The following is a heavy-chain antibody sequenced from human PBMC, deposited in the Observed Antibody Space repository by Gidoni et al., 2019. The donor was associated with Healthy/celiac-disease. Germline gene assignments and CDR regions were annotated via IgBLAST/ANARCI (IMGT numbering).Heavy chain of an antibody. CDR3: TTLTPGPHSSSFYYYYMDV. Sequence: EVQLLESGGGLVKPGGSLRLSCAASVFTFSNAWMNWVRQATGKGLEWVGRIKSKTDGGTTDYAAPVKGRFTISRDDSKNTLYLQMNSLKTEDTAVYYCTTLTPGPHSSSFYYYYMDVWGKGTTVTVSS. J-gene: IGHJ6*03. CDR1: VFTFSNAW. CDR2: IKSKTDGGTT. V-gene: IGHV3-15*07. D-gene: IGHD6-6*01.